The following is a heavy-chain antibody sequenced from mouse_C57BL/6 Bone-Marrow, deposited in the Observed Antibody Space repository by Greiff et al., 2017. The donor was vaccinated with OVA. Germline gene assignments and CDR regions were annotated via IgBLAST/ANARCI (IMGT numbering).Heavy chain of an antibody. CDR1: GFTFSDYY. CDR3: ARRHYYGSSYDAMDD. V-gene: IGHV5-12*01. D-gene: IGHD1-1*01. CDR2: ISNGGGST. Sequence: EVHLVESGGGLVQPGGSLKLSCAASGFTFSDYYMYWVRQTPEKRLEWVAYISNGGGSTYYPDTVKGRFTISRDNAKNTLYLQMSRLKSEDTARYYWARRHYYGSSYDAMDDWGQGTSVTVSS. J-gene: IGHJ4*01.